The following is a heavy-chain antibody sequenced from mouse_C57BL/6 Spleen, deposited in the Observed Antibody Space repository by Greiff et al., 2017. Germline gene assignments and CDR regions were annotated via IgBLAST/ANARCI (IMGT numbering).Heavy chain of an antibody. V-gene: IGHV1-26*01. Sequence: EVQLQQSGPELVKPGASVKISCKASGYTFTDYYMNWVKQSHGKSLEWIGEINPNNGGTSYNQKFKGKATLTVDKSSSTAYMELRSLTSEDSAVYYCARWGWLLRYYAMDYWGQGTSVTVSS. D-gene: IGHD2-3*01. CDR3: ARWGWLLRYYAMDY. CDR2: INPNNGGT. CDR1: GYTFTDYY. J-gene: IGHJ4*01.